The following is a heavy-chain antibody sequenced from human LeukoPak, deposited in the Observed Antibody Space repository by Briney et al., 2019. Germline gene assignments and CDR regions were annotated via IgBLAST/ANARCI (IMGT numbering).Heavy chain of an antibody. CDR1: GFTFSSYA. J-gene: IGHJ4*02. CDR3: AKDSSGWYHYFDY. V-gene: IGHV3-23*01. D-gene: IGHD6-19*01. CDR2: ISGSGGST. Sequence: PGGSLRLSCAASGFTFSSYAMSWVRQAPGKGLEWVSAISGSGGSTYYADSVKGRFTISRDNSRNTLYLQMNSLRAEDTAVYYCAKDSSGWYHYFDYWGQGTLVTVSS.